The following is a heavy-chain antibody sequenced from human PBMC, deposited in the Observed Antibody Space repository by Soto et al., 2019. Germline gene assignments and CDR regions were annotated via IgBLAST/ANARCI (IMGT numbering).Heavy chain of an antibody. V-gene: IGHV3-21*01. CDR1: GFTFSSYS. D-gene: IGHD3-22*01. J-gene: IGHJ4*02. Sequence: EVQLVESGGGLVKPGGSLRLSCAASGFTFSSYSMNWLRQAPGKGLEWVSSISSSSSYIYYADAVKGRFTISRDNAKNALYLQMNSLRAEDTAVYYCARRPGATYYYDSRAYWGQGTVVTVSS. CDR2: ISSSSSYI. CDR3: ARRPGATYYYDSRAY.